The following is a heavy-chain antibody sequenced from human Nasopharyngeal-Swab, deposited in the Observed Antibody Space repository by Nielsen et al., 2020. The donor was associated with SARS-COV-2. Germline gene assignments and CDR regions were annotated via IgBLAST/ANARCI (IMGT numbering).Heavy chain of an antibody. Sequence: GESLKISCAASGFTFGTYSMNWVRQAPGKGLEWVSSISSSSTYIYYADSVKGRFTISRDNAKNSLYLQMNSLRAEDTAVYYCAGAYGSGSYSAFDLWGQGTMVTVSS. V-gene: IGHV3-21*01. CDR2: ISSSSTYI. CDR3: AGAYGSGSYSAFDL. J-gene: IGHJ3*01. D-gene: IGHD3-10*01. CDR1: GFTFGTYS.